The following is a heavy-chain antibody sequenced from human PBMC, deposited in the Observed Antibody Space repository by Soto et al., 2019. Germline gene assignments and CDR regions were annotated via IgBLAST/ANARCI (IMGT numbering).Heavy chain of an antibody. D-gene: IGHD3-9*01. J-gene: IGHJ6*02. CDR3: ARESLDYDILTGYLAPYYYYYSGMDV. Sequence: GASVKVSCKASGGTFSSYAIIWVRQAPGQGLEWMGGIIPIFGTANYAQKFQGRVTITADESTSTAYMELSSLRSEDTAVYYCARESLDYDILTGYLAPYYYYYSGMDVWGQGTTVTVSS. CDR2: IIPIFGTA. V-gene: IGHV1-69*13. CDR1: GGTFSSYA.